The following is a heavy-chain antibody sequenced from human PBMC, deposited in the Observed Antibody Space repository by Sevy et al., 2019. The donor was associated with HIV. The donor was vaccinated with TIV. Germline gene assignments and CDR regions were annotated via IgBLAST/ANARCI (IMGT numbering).Heavy chain of an antibody. CDR3: SVAQHLFAWLDP. V-gene: IGHV1-2*02. D-gene: IGHD6-13*01. J-gene: IGHJ5*02. CDR2: INPHSGDT. Sequence: ASVQVSCKASGYSISDYYIHWVRQAPGQGLEWMAWINPHSGDTNYANNFRYRVTVTRDTFIGTDSLDLTRLTSGDTAVYYWSVAQHLFAWLDPWGQGTLVTVSS. CDR1: GYSISDYY.